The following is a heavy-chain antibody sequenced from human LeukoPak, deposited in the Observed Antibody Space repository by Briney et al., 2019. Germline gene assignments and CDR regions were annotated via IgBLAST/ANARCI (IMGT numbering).Heavy chain of an antibody. D-gene: IGHD5-24*01. J-gene: IGHJ4*02. Sequence: GGSLRLSCAASGFTFSSYWMSWVRQAPGKGLEWVANIKQDGSEKYCVDSVKGRFTISRDNAKNSLYLQMNSLRAEDTAVYYCAKAAKMAAINPFDYWGQGALVTVSS. CDR2: IKQDGSEK. V-gene: IGHV3-7*03. CDR1: GFTFSSYW. CDR3: AKAAKMAAINPFDY.